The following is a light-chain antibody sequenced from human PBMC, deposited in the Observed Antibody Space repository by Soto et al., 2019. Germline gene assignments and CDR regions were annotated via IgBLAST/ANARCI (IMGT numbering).Light chain of an antibody. J-gene: IGKJ1*01. CDR2: DAS. CDR3: LQRSGWPWT. V-gene: IGKV3-11*01. Sequence: EIVLTQSPATLSLSPGERATLSCRASQSVSSYLAWYQQKPGQAPRLLIYDASNRATDIPAGFSGSGSGTDFTVTISSLEPEDVAVYYCLQRSGWPWTFGQGTKVEIK. CDR1: QSVSSY.